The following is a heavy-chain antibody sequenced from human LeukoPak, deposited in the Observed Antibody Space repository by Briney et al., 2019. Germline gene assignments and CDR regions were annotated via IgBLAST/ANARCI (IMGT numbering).Heavy chain of an antibody. CDR2: ISSSSSYI. J-gene: IGHJ6*03. V-gene: IGHV3-21*01. Sequence: PGGSLRLSRAASGFTFSSYSMNWVRQAPGKGLEWVSSISSSSSYIYYADSVKGRFTISRDNAKNSLYLQMNSLRAEDTAVYYCARDGSCVNGVCYSDFYYMDVWGKGTTVTVSS. D-gene: IGHD2-8*01. CDR3: ARDGSCVNGVCYSDFYYMDV. CDR1: GFTFSSYS.